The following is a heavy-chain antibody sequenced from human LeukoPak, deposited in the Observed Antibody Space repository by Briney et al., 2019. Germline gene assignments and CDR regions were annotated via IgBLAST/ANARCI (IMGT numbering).Heavy chain of an antibody. V-gene: IGHV1-3*01. D-gene: IGHD3-3*01. CDR2: INAGNGNT. CDR1: GYTFTSYA. J-gene: IGHJ5*02. Sequence: ASVKVSCKASGYTFTSYAMHWVRQAPGQRLEWMGWINAGNGNTKYSQKFQGRVTITRDTSASTAYMELSSLRSEDTAVYYCARVTYDFWSGYSRMDWFDPWGQGTLVTVSS. CDR3: ARVTYDFWSGYSRMDWFDP.